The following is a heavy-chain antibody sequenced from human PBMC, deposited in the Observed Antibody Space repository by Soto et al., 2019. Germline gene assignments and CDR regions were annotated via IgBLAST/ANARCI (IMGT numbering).Heavy chain of an antibody. CDR2: INDDGIST. Sequence: PGGSLRLSCAASGFTFRMYWMHWVRQVPGKGPEWVSRINDDGISTNYADSVKGRFTISRDNAKNTLYLQMNALRVEDTGVYYCTRGTRPTSTGTGAFWGPGTTVTVYS. J-gene: IGHJ6*01. CDR3: TRGTRPTSTGTGAF. CDR1: GFTFRMYW. V-gene: IGHV3-74*01. D-gene: IGHD1-1*01.